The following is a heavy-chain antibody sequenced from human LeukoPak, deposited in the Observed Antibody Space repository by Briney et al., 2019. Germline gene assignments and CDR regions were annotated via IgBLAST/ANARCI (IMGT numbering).Heavy chain of an antibody. CDR1: GYRFNAYW. Sequence: GQSLKISCKGSGYRFNAYWIAWVRQMPGKGLEWMGIIYPDDSDTRYSPSFQGQVTISADKSVRTAYLQWSSLKASDTAMYYCARPNITSYYDSRGYDAFDVWGQGTMVTVSS. CDR2: IYPDDSDT. CDR3: ARPNITSYYDSRGYDAFDV. D-gene: IGHD3-22*01. J-gene: IGHJ3*01. V-gene: IGHV5-51*01.